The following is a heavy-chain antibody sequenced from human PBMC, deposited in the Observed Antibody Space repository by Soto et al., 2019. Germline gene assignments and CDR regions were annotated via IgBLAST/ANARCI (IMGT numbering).Heavy chain of an antibody. Sequence: EVQLLESGGGLVQPGGSLRLACAASGFSFSDYAMTWVRQSPGKGLDWVSTISGAGDSTYYADSVKGRFTISRDNSKSTLYLQMNSLGAEDTAVYYCARDVTTLWEGNYFDYWGQGTLVTVSS. CDR2: ISGAGDST. J-gene: IGHJ4*02. CDR1: GFSFSDYA. V-gene: IGHV3-23*01. CDR3: ARDVTTLWEGNYFDY. D-gene: IGHD1-26*01.